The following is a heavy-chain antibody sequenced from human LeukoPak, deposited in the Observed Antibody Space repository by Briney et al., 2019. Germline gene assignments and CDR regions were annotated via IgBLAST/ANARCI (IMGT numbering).Heavy chain of an antibody. CDR2: IDPSDSYT. Sequence: GESLKISCKGSEYSFTSYWISWVRQMPGKGLEWMGRIDPSDSYTNYSPSFQGHVTISADKSISTAYLQWSSLKASDTAMYYCARRRYCSSTSCYSLMDYWGQGTLVTVSS. V-gene: IGHV5-10-1*01. J-gene: IGHJ4*02. D-gene: IGHD2-2*01. CDR1: EYSFTSYW. CDR3: ARRRYCSSTSCYSLMDY.